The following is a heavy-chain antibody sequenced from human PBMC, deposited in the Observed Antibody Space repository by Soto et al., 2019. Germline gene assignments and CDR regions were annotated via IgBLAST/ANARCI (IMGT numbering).Heavy chain of an antibody. CDR2: INPNNGGT. CDR3: ARGPYYDFWSGYSGPGF. J-gene: IGHJ4*02. CDR1: GYTFTGYY. V-gene: IGHV1-2*02. D-gene: IGHD3-3*01. Sequence: GASVKVSCKASGYTFTGYYIHWVRQAPGQGLEWMGWINPNNGGTDYAQKFQGRVTMTRDTSITSAYMELSRLTSDDTAIYYCARGPYYDFWSGYSGPGFWGQGTLVTVSS.